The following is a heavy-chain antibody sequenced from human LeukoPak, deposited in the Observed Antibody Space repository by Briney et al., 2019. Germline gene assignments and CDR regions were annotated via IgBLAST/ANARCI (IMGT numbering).Heavy chain of an antibody. D-gene: IGHD3-3*01. CDR2: IYYSGST. Sequence: SETLSLTCTVSGGSISSSSYYWGWIRQPPGKGLEWIGSIYYSGSTYYNPSLKSRVTISVDTSKNQFSLKLSSVTAADTAVYYCARSYYDFWSGYYNWFDPRGQGTLVTVSS. J-gene: IGHJ5*02. CDR1: GGSISSSSYY. V-gene: IGHV4-39*01. CDR3: ARSYYDFWSGYYNWFDP.